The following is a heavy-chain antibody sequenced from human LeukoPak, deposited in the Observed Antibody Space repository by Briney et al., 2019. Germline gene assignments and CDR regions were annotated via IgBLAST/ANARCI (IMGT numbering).Heavy chain of an antibody. D-gene: IGHD2-15*01. CDR1: GYTFTSYG. V-gene: IGHV1-18*01. J-gene: IGHJ4*02. CDR2: ISAYNGNT. Sequence: ASVKVSCKASGYTFTSYGISWVRQAPGQGLEWMRWISAYNGNTNYAQKLQGRVTMTTDTSTSTAYMELRSLRSDDTAVYYCARVVYCSGGSCYRENDYWGQGTLVTVSS. CDR3: ARVVYCSGGSCYRENDY.